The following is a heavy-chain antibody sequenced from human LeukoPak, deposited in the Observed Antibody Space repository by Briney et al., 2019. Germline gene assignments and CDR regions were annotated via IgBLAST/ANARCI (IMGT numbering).Heavy chain of an antibody. J-gene: IGHJ4*02. CDR3: TRRGSGWVLDY. CDR2: IYHTGNT. V-gene: IGHV4-38-2*01. CDR1: GYSISIGSY. D-gene: IGHD6-19*01. Sequence: SETLSLTCDVSGYSISIGSYWDWIRQPPGKGLEWIGSIYHTGNTYYSPSLESRVTISTDTSKNQFSLKLTSVTATDTALYYCTRRGSGWVLDYWGKGMLVIVST.